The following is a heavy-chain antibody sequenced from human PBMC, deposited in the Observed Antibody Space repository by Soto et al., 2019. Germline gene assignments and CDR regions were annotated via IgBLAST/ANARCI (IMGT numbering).Heavy chain of an antibody. V-gene: IGHV3-30*18. CDR2: ISYDGSNK. CDR1: GFTFSNYG. D-gene: IGHD6-6*01. J-gene: IGHJ6*02. Sequence: PGGSLRLSCAASGFTFSNYGMHWVRQAPGKGLEWVAVISYDGSNKYYADSVKGRFTISRDNSKNTLYLQMNSLRAEDTAVYYCAKDLPSTPPKGYYYGMDVWGQGTTVTVSS. CDR3: AKDLPSTPPKGYYYGMDV.